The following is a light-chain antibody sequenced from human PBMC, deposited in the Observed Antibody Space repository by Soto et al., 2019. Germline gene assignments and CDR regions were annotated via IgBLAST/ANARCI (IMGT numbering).Light chain of an antibody. CDR3: SSYTSSVTLV. J-gene: IGLJ3*02. V-gene: IGLV2-14*01. CDR1: SSDVGGYNF. CDR2: EVS. Sequence: QSALTQPASVSGSPGQSITISCTGTSSDVGGYNFVSWYQQHPGKAPKLIIYEVSNRPSGVSYRFSGSKSDNTASLTISGLQAEDEAYYYCSSYTSSVTLVFGGGTQLTVL.